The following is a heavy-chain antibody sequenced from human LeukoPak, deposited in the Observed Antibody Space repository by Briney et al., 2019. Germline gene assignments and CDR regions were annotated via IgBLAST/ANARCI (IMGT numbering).Heavy chain of an antibody. CDR3: TSPTFYGDYVDDRFDP. J-gene: IGHJ5*02. Sequence: KTGGSLRLSCAASGFTFSNARMSWVRQAPGKGLEWVGRIKSKTDGGTTDYAAPVKGRFTISRDDSKNTLYLQMNSLKTEDTAVYYCTSPTFYGDYVDDRFDPWGQGTLVTVSS. CDR2: IKSKTDGGTT. D-gene: IGHD4-17*01. V-gene: IGHV3-15*01. CDR1: GFTFSNAR.